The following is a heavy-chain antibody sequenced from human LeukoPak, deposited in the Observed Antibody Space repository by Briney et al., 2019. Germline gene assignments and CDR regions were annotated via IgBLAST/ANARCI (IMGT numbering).Heavy chain of an antibody. D-gene: IGHD3-10*01. CDR2: ISAYNGNT. CDR3: ARARRADYYGSGSYYDYGMDV. J-gene: IGHJ6*02. V-gene: IGHV1-18*01. Sequence: ASVKVSCKASGYTFTSYGISWVRQAPGQGLEWMGWISAYNGNTNYAQKLQGRVTMTTDTSTSTAYMELRSLRSDDTAVYYCARARRADYYGSGSYYDYGMDVWGQGTTVTVSS. CDR1: GYTFTSYG.